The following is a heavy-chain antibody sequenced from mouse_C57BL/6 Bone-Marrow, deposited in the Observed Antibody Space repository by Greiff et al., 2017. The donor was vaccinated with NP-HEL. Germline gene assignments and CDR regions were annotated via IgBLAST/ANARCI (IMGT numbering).Heavy chain of an antibody. CDR3: TREGGLRHFDY. CDR2: ISSGGDDT. V-gene: IGHV5-9-1*02. Sequence: EVKLVESGEGLVKPGGSLKLSCAASGFTFSSYAMSWVRQTPEKRLEWVAYISSGGDDTYYADTVKGRFTITTDNATNTLYLQMSSLTSEDTAVYYCTREGGLRHFDYWGQGTTLTVSS. CDR1: GFTFSSYA. J-gene: IGHJ2*01.